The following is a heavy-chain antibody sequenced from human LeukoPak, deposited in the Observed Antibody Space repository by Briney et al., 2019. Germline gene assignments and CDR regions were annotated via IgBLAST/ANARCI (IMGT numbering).Heavy chain of an antibody. J-gene: IGHJ4*02. CDR3: AKASSGYDPLTGDEFDY. Sequence: GGSLRLSCAASGFTFSDYYMSWIRQAPGKGLEWVSYISSSGSTIYYADSVKGRFTISRDNAKNSLYLQMNSLRAEDTALYYCAKASSGYDPLTGDEFDYWGRGTLVTVSS. CDR1: GFTFSDYY. D-gene: IGHD5-12*01. V-gene: IGHV3-11*01. CDR2: ISSSGSTI.